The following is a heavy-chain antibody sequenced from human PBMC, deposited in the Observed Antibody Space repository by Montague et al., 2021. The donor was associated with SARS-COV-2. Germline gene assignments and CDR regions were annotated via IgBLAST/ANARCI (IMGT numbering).Heavy chain of an antibody. CDR2: IYYSGST. CDR1: GGSISSYY. D-gene: IGHD3-16*01. CDR3: ARSGGVYDYVWGSYLRRYTDYDLDV. J-gene: IGHJ6*02. V-gene: IGHV4-59*01. Sequence: SETLSLTCTVSGGSISSYYWSWIRQPPGEGLEWIGYIYYSGSTNYNPSLKSRVTISVDTSKNQFSLKLSSVTAADTAVYYCARSGGVYDYVWGSYLRRYTDYDLDVWGQGTTDTVSS.